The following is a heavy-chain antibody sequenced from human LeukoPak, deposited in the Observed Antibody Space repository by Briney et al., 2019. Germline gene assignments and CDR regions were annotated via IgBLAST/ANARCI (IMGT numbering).Heavy chain of an antibody. CDR3: ARRRDLYSGSYYPFDY. D-gene: IGHD1-26*01. CDR2: IYPGDSDT. CDR1: GYSFTSYW. J-gene: IGHJ4*02. Sequence: TVESLKISYKGSGYSFTSYWIGWVRQIPGKGLEWMGIIYPGDSDTRYSPSFQGQVTISADKSISTAYLQWSSLKASDTAMYYCARRRDLYSGSYYPFDYWGRGTLVTVSS. V-gene: IGHV5-51*01.